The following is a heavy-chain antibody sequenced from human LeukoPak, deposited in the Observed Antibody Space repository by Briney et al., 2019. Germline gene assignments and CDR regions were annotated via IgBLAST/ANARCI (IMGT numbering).Heavy chain of an antibody. D-gene: IGHD5-18*01. V-gene: IGHV4-34*01. CDR3: ARQSREYSYGLDG. CDR1: GGSLSGFY. Sequence: PSETLSLTCAVSGGSLSGFYWSWIRQPPGKGLEWIGEINKSGSTNYNPALKSRVNRSVDTSKIHFSLKLSSVTAADTAVYYCARQSREYSYGLDGWGQGTTVTVSS. CDR2: INKSGST. J-gene: IGHJ6*02.